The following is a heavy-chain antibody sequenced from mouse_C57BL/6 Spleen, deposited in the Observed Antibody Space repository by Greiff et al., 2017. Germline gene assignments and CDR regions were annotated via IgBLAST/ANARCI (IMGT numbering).Heavy chain of an antibody. D-gene: IGHD2-4*01. V-gene: IGHV5-4*01. Sequence: VQLKESGGGLVTPGGSLKLSCAASGFTFSSYAMSWVRQTPEQRLEWVATISDGGSYTYYPDNVKGRFTISRDNAKNNLYLQMSHLKSEDTAMYYCARGGLPAWFAYWGQGTLVTVSA. CDR3: ARGGLPAWFAY. CDR1: GFTFSSYA. CDR2: ISDGGSYT. J-gene: IGHJ3*01.